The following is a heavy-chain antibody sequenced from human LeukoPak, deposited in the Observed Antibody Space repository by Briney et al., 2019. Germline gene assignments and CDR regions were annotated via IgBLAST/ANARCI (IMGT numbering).Heavy chain of an antibody. J-gene: IGHJ4*02. D-gene: IGHD5-18*01. V-gene: IGHV3-21*01. CDR3: AREPPDPAMVMDFDY. Sequence: WGSLRLSCAASGFTFSSYSMNWVRQAPGKGLEWVSSINSSSSYKYYADSVKGRFTISRDNAKNSLYLQMNSLRAEDTAVYYWAREPPDPAMVMDFDYWGQGTLVTVSS. CDR2: INSSSSYK. CDR1: GFTFSSYS.